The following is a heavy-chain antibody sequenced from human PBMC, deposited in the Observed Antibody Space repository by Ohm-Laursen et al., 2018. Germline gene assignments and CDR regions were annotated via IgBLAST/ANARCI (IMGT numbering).Heavy chain of an antibody. CDR2: ISSSGSII. Sequence: GSLRLSCAASGFTFSSYEMNWVRQAPGKGLEWVSYISSSGSIIYYADSVKGRFTISRDNAKNSLYLQMNSLRAEDTAVYYCAREGALYYYGSGVDYWGQGTLVTVSS. V-gene: IGHV3-48*03. CDR1: GFTFSSYE. D-gene: IGHD3-10*01. J-gene: IGHJ4*02. CDR3: AREGALYYYGSGVDY.